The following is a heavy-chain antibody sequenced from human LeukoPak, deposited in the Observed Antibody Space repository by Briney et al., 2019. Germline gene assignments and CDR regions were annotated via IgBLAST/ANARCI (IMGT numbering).Heavy chain of an antibody. V-gene: IGHV1-24*01. CDR2: FDPEDGET. Sequence: ASVKVSCKVSGYTLTELSMHWVRQAPGKGLEWMGGFDPEDGETIYAQKFQGRVTMTEDTSTDTAYMELSSLRSEDTAVYYCATHSGSYYPQYFDYWGQGTLVTVSS. CDR3: ATHSGSYYPQYFDY. J-gene: IGHJ4*02. CDR1: GYTLTELS. D-gene: IGHD1-26*01.